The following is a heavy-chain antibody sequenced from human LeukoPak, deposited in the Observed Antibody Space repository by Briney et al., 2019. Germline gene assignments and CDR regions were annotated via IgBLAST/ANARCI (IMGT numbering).Heavy chain of an antibody. CDR3: AVDSSGYDKVLYYHYMDV. CDR1: GGTFSSYT. CDR2: IIPIFGTA. J-gene: IGHJ6*03. V-gene: IGHV1-69*13. Sequence: ASVKVSCKASGGTFSSYTISWVRQAPGQGLEWMGGIIPIFGTANYAQKFQGRVTITADESTSTAYMELSSLRSEDTAVYYCAVDSSGYDKVLYYHYMDVWGKGTTVTVSS. D-gene: IGHD3-22*01.